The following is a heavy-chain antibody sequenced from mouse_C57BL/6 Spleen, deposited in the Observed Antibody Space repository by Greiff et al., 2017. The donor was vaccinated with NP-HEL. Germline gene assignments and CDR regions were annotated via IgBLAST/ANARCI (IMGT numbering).Heavy chain of an antibody. J-gene: IGHJ4*01. D-gene: IGHD1-1*01. CDR2: ISDGGSYT. Sequence: EVMLVESGGGLVKPGGSLKLSCAASGFTFSSYAMSWVRQTPEKRLEWVATISDGGSYTYYPDNVKGRFTISRDNAKNNLYLQMSHLKSEDTAMYYCARGPYGSSSYYAMDYWGQGTSVTVSS. CDR3: ARGPYGSSSYYAMDY. CDR1: GFTFSSYA. V-gene: IGHV5-4*03.